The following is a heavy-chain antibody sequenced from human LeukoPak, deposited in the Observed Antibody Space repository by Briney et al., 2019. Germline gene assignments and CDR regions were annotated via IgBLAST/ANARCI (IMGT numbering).Heavy chain of an antibody. V-gene: IGHV3-30*02. CDR2: IRYDGSNK. D-gene: IGHD3-22*01. CDR1: GFTFSSYD. Sequence: GGSLRLSCAASGFTFSSYDMHWVRQAPGKGLEWVAFIRYDGSNKYYADSVKGRFTISRDNSKNTLYLQMNSLRSEDTAVYYCAKVDPYDSSGYYLDYWGQGTLVTVSS. J-gene: IGHJ4*02. CDR3: AKVDPYDSSGYYLDY.